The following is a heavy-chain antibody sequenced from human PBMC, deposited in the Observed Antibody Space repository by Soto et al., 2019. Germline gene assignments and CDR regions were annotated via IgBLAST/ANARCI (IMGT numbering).Heavy chain of an antibody. D-gene: IGHD5-12*01. CDR2: IYYSGST. CDR3: ARYSGYEGLRFDP. J-gene: IGHJ5*02. Sequence: PSEPLSLTCTVSGGSISGHYWSWIRQPPGKGLEWIGYIYYSGSTNYNPSLKSRVTISVDTSKNQFSLKLSSVTAADTAVYYCARYSGYEGLRFDPWGQGTLVTVSS. V-gene: IGHV4-59*08. CDR1: GGSISGHY.